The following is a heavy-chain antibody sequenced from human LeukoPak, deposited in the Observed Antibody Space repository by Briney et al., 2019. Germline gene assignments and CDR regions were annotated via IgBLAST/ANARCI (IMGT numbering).Heavy chain of an antibody. D-gene: IGHD3-10*01. CDR1: GYTFTSYY. CDR2: INPNSGGT. V-gene: IGHV1-2*02. CDR3: ARGLAGLLWFGESQNWFDP. Sequence: ASVKVSCKASGYTFTSYYMHWVRQAPGQGLEWMGWINPNSGGTNYAQKFQGRVTMTRDTSISTAYMELSRLRSDDTAVYYCARGLAGLLWFGESQNWFDPWGQGTLVTVSS. J-gene: IGHJ5*02.